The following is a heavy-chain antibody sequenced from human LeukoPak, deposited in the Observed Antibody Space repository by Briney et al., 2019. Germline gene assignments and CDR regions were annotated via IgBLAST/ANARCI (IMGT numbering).Heavy chain of an antibody. V-gene: IGHV3-30*02. CDR2: VRYDETTK. CDR3: AKVPSPYYYDSSGYFDY. J-gene: IGHJ4*02. Sequence: PGRSLRLSCAASGFTFSNYGMHWVRQAPGKGLEWVAFVRYDETTKFYADSVKGRFTISRDSAKNSLYLQMNSPRAEDTAVYYCAKVPSPYYYDSSGYFDYWGQGTLVTVSS. D-gene: IGHD3-22*01. CDR1: GFTFSNYG.